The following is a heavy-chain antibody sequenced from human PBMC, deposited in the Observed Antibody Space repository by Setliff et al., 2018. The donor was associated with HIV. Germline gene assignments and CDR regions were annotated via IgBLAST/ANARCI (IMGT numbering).Heavy chain of an antibody. CDR1: GYSFTGYY. D-gene: IGHD6-13*01. V-gene: IGHV1-2*06. J-gene: IGHJ4*02. CDR3: LRRATAAEVFDY. CDR2: INPKSGAT. Sequence: ASVKVSCKASGYSFTGYYVNWVRQAPGQGLEWMGRINPKSGATNLAQKFQGRVTLTRDTSVTTVYMELSNLRSEDTAIYYCLRRATAAEVFDYWGQGTLVTVSS.